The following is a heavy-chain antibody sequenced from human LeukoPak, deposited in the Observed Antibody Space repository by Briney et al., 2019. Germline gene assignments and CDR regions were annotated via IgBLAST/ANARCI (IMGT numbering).Heavy chain of an antibody. CDR3: ARGPAGSGSYRIGRRSGYFDY. CDR2: INHSGST. J-gene: IGHJ4*02. D-gene: IGHD3-10*01. CDR1: GGSFSGYY. Sequence: PSETLSLTCAVYGGSFSGYYWSWIRQPPGKGLEWIGEINHSGSTNYNPSLKSRVTISVDTSKNQFSLKLSSVTAADTAVCYCARGPAGSGSYRIGRRSGYFDYWGQGTLVTVSS. V-gene: IGHV4-34*01.